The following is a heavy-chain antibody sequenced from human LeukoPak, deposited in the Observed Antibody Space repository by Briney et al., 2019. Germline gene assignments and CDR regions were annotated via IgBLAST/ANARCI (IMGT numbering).Heavy chain of an antibody. CDR2: ISYDGSNK. V-gene: IGHV3-30-3*01. D-gene: IGHD3-9*01. J-gene: IGHJ4*02. Sequence: GGSLRLSCAASGFTFSSYAMHWVRQAPGKGLEWVAVISYDGSNKYYADSVKGRFTTSRDNSKNTLYLQMNSLRAEDTAVYYCAREPHPYYDILTGYYVVWGQGTLVAVSS. CDR1: GFTFSSYA. CDR3: AREPHPYYDILTGYYVV.